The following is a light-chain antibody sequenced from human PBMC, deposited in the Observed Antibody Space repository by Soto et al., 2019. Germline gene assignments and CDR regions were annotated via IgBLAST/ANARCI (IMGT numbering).Light chain of an antibody. Sequence: QSALTQPPSASGSPGQSVTISCTGTSSDVGGYNFVSWYQQHPGEAPKLIIYEVTKRPSGVPDRFSGSKSGNTASLTVSGLQTDDEADYYCSSFAGSNNRYVFGTGTKVTVL. V-gene: IGLV2-8*01. CDR1: SSDVGGYNF. CDR3: SSFAGSNNRYV. CDR2: EVT. J-gene: IGLJ1*01.